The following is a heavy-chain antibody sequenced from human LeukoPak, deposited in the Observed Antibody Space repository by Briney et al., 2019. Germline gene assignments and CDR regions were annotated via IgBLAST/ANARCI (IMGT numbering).Heavy chain of an antibody. Sequence: PSETLSLTCTVSGGSISSYYWSWIRQPPGKGLEWIGYIYYSGSTKYNPSLRSRVTISADTSKNQFSLKLSSVTAADTAVYYCARHLRGEQQLSGFDSWGQGTPVTVSS. CDR2: IYYSGST. CDR1: GGSISSYY. J-gene: IGHJ4*02. D-gene: IGHD6-13*01. V-gene: IGHV4-59*08. CDR3: ARHLRGEQQLSGFDS.